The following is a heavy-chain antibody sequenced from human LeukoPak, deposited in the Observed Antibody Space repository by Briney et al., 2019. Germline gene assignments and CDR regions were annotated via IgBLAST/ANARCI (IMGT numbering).Heavy chain of an antibody. V-gene: IGHV3-21*01. J-gene: IGHJ3*02. CDR2: ISSSTTYI. CDR1: GFTFSSYS. CDR3: AGAPYCGGDCYGAFDI. Sequence: GGSLRLSCAASGFTFSSYSMNWVRQAPGKGPEWVSSISSSTTYIHYADSVKGRFTISRDNAKNSLFLQMNSLRADDTAVHYCAGAPYCGGDCYGAFDIWGQGTMVTVSS. D-gene: IGHD2-21*02.